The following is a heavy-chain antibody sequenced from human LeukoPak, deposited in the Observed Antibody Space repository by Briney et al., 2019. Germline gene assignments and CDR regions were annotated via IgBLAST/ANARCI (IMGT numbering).Heavy chain of an antibody. CDR1: GGTFSSYA. V-gene: IGHV1-69*13. J-gene: IGHJ5*02. D-gene: IGHD1-1*01. CDR2: IIPISGTA. Sequence: ASVKVSCKASGGTFSSYAISWVRQAPGQGLDWMGGIIPISGTANYAQKFQGRVTITADESTSTAYMEVRSLRSEDTAVYYCARDRGTTGVNWFDPWGQGTLVTVSS. CDR3: ARDRGTTGVNWFDP.